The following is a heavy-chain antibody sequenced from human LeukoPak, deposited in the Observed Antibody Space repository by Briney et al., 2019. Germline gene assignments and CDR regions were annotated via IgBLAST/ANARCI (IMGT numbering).Heavy chain of an antibody. Sequence: ASVKVSCKASGYTFTSYDFNWVRQATGQRPEWMGWMCPNSGGTGYAQKFQDRVTMTRNTSISTAYMELSSLRSDDTAVYYCARGPPNWGYDYWGPGTLVTVSS. CDR2: MCPNSGGT. D-gene: IGHD7-27*01. V-gene: IGHV1-8*01. CDR3: ARGPPNWGYDY. CDR1: GYTFTSYD. J-gene: IGHJ4*02.